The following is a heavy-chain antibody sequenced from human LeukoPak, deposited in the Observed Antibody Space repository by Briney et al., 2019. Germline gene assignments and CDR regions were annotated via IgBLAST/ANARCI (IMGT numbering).Heavy chain of an antibody. V-gene: IGHV3-23*01. Sequence: GGSLRLSCAASGFTFSSYVMSWVRQAPGKGLEWVSAISGSGGSTYYADSVKGRFTISRDNSKNTLYLQMNSLRAEDTAVYYCAKERKGYCSGGSCYPTNGMDVWGQGTTVTVSS. CDR2: ISGSGGST. CDR3: AKERKGYCSGGSCYPTNGMDV. CDR1: GFTFSSYV. J-gene: IGHJ6*02. D-gene: IGHD2-15*01.